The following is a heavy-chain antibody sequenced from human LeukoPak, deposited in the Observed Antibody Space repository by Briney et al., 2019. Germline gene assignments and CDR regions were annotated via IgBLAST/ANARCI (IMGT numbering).Heavy chain of an antibody. CDR2: IYSGGST. D-gene: IGHD5-18*01. CDR3: ARIDTALDNDALDI. Sequence: GGSLRLSCAASGFTLSSNYMSWVRQAPGKGLEWVSVIYSGGSTYYADSVKGRLTISRDNSKNTLYLQMNSLRAEDTAVYYCARIDTALDNDALDIWGQGTMVTVSS. CDR1: GFTLSSNY. V-gene: IGHV3-66*02. J-gene: IGHJ3*02.